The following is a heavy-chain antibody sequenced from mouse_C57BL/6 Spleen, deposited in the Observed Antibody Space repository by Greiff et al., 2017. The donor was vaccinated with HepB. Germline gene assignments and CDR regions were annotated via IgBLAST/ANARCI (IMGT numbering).Heavy chain of an antibody. J-gene: IGHJ2*01. D-gene: IGHD2-5*01. CDR3: ARASNEELGY. CDR2: IDPSDSET. CDR1: GYTFTSYW. Sequence: QVQLQQPGAELVRPGSSVKLSCKASGYTFTSYWMHWVKQRPIQGLEWIGNIDPSDSETHYNQKFKDKATLTVEKSSSTAYMQLSSLTSEDSAVYYCARASNEELGYWGQGTTLTVSS. V-gene: IGHV1-52*01.